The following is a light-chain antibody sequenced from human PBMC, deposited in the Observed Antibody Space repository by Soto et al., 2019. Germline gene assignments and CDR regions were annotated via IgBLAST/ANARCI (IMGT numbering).Light chain of an antibody. CDR1: NIGSKG. V-gene: IGLV3-21*01. CDR3: QVWDSGSAHVL. J-gene: IGLJ2*01. CDR2: SDT. Sequence: SYELTQPPSVSVAPGETARISCGGNNIGSKGVHGYQQKPGQAPVLVIYSDTDLPPVIPGRFSGSNSANMATLTISRVEAGDEADYYCQVWDSGSAHVLFGGGTKVTVL.